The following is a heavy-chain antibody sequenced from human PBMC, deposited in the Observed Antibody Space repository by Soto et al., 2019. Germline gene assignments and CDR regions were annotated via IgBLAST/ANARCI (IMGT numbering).Heavy chain of an antibody. Sequence: ASVKVSCKTSGYTLTAHCIHWVRQAPGQGLEWMGWINPNSGGTTYAQKFHARVTMTRDTSISTAYMELSGPTSDDTAVYYCARDRLANWFDPWGQGTLVTVSS. CDR2: INPNSGGT. V-gene: IGHV1-2*02. D-gene: IGHD3-9*01. CDR1: GYTLTAHC. CDR3: ARDRLANWFDP. J-gene: IGHJ5*02.